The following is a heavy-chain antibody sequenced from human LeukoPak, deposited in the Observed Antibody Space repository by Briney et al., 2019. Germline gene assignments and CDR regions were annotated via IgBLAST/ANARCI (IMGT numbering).Heavy chain of an antibody. V-gene: IGHV3-30*18. CDR2: ISYDGSNK. CDR3: AKMQGYFDY. Sequence: PGRSLRLSCAASGFTFSSYGMHWVRQAPGKGLEWVAVISYDGSNKYYADSVKGRFTISRDNSKNTLYLQMNSLRAEDTAVYYCAKMQGYFDYWGQGTLVTVSS. J-gene: IGHJ4*02. CDR1: GFTFSSYG.